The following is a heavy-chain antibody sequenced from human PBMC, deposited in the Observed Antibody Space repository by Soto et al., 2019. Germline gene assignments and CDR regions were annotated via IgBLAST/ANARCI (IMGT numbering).Heavy chain of an antibody. D-gene: IGHD6-13*01. CDR2: IYYSGST. V-gene: IGHV4-30-4*01. CDR1: GDSISSGDYY. Sequence: SETLSLTCTVSGDSISSGDYYWSWIRQPPGQGLEWIGYIYYSGSTYYNPSLKSRVNISVDRSRKHLSLKLSSVSAADTAVYYCALAEGTAAEYYFHDWGQGTLVTVSS. J-gene: IGHJ4*02. CDR3: ALAEGTAAEYYFHD.